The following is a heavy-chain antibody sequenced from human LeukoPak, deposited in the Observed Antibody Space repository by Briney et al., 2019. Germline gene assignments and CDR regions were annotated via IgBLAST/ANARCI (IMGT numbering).Heavy chain of an antibody. Sequence: PGGSLRLSCAASGFTFSNYWMHWVRQASGKGLVWVSRINNDGNTTVYADSVKGRFTISRDNAKNTLYLQMNSLRAEDTAVYYCARVTENKYDSSGVNNYYSYYMDVWGKGTTVTVSS. CDR3: ARVTENKYDSSGVNNYYSYYMDV. V-gene: IGHV3-74*01. CDR2: INNDGNTT. J-gene: IGHJ6*03. D-gene: IGHD3-22*01. CDR1: GFTFSNYW.